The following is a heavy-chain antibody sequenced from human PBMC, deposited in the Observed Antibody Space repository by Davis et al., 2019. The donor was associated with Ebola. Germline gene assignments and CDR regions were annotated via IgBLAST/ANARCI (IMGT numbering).Heavy chain of an antibody. CDR1: GGSMIGYY. Sequence: PSETLSLTCAVSGGSMIGYYWTWMRQSPGKGLEWIGYVYLTGTTNSGTTNFNPSLKSRISISLDTSKKQFSLDLSSVTEADTAVYYCARGFFIWGQGTMVTVSS. J-gene: IGHJ3*02. D-gene: IGHD3-3*01. CDR2: VYLTGTTNSGTT. CDR3: ARGFFI. V-gene: IGHV4-59*01.